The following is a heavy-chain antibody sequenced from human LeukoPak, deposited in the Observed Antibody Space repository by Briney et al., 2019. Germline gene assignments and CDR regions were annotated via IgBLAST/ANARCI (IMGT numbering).Heavy chain of an antibody. CDR2: IYSGGST. J-gene: IGHJ4*02. D-gene: IGHD4-23*01. Sequence: GGSLRLSCAASGFTVSSNYMSWVRQAPGKGLEWVSVIYSGGSTYYADSVKGRFTISRDNSKNTLFLQMNSLRAEDTAVYYCARDRYGGNSDYWGQGTLVTVSS. CDR3: ARDRYGGNSDY. CDR1: GFTVSSNY. V-gene: IGHV3-53*01.